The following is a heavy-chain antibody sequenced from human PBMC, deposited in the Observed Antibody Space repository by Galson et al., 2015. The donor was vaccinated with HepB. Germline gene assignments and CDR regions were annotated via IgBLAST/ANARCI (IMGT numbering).Heavy chain of an antibody. CDR1: GFTFDDYT. Sequence: LRLSCAASGFTFDDYTMHWVRQAPGKGLEWVSLISWDGGSTYYADSVKGRFTISRDNSKNSLYLQMNSLRTEDTALYYCAKGGFLEWLLYSELDYWGQGTLVTVSS. J-gene: IGHJ4*02. V-gene: IGHV3-43*01. CDR2: ISWDGGST. D-gene: IGHD3-3*01. CDR3: AKGGFLEWLLYSELDY.